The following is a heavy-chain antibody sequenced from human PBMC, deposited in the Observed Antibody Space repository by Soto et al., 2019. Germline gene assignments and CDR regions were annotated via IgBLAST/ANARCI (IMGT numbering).Heavy chain of an antibody. D-gene: IGHD3-22*01. CDR3: ASDGPDYYDSSGYYARYFDY. V-gene: IGHV3-30-3*01. CDR2: ISYDGSNK. J-gene: IGHJ4*02. CDR1: GFTFSSYA. Sequence: QVQLVESGGGVVQPGRSLRLSCAASGFTFSSYAMHWVRQAPGKGLEWVAVISYDGSNKYHADSVKGRFTISRDNSKNTLYLQMNSLRAEDTAVYYCASDGPDYYDSSGYYARYFDYWGQGTLVTVSS.